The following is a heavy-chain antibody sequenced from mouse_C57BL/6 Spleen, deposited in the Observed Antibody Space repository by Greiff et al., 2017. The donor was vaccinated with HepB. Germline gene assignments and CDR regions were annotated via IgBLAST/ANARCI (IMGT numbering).Heavy chain of an antibody. V-gene: IGHV1-26*01. CDR3: ARSGDYYGGATWAMDY. J-gene: IGHJ4*01. CDR2: INPNNGGT. CDR1: GYTFTDYY. D-gene: IGHD1-1*01. Sequence: EVQLQQSGPELVKPGASVKISCKASGYTFTDYYMNWVKQSHGKSLEWIGDINPNNGGTSYNQKFKGKATLTVDKSSSTAYMELRSLTSEDSAVYYCARSGDYYGGATWAMDYWGQGTSVTVSS.